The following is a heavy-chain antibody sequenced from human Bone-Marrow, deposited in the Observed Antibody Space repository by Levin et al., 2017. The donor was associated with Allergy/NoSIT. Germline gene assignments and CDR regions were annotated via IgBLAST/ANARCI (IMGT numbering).Heavy chain of an antibody. CDR3: AKSPGASPFFQH. Sequence: SETLSLTCAVDGASFSGYYWSWIRQPPGKGLEWIGEINHRGNTNYNPSLESRVIISVDTSKNQLSLKLNSVTAADTAVYYCAKSPGASPFFQHWGRGTLVTVSS. CDR2: INHRGNT. CDR1: GASFSGYY. J-gene: IGHJ1*01. D-gene: IGHD4/OR15-4a*01. V-gene: IGHV4-34*01.